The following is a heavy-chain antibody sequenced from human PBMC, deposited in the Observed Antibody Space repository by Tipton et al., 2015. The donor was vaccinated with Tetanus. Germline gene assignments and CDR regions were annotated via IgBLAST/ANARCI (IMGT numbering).Heavy chain of an antibody. Sequence: SLRLSCAASGFIFSSYGIHLVRQAPGKGLEWLAVSWYDGTDKYYADSVKGRFTISRDNSKNTLYLQMNSLRAEDTALYYCAREADCSGGSCFSGDFDTWGQGTQVTVSS. D-gene: IGHD2-15*01. CDR1: GFIFSSYG. J-gene: IGHJ4*02. V-gene: IGHV3-33*01. CDR2: SWYDGTDK. CDR3: AREADCSGGSCFSGDFDT.